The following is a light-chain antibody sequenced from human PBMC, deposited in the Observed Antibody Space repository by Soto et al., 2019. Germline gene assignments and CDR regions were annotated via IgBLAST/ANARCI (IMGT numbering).Light chain of an antibody. CDR1: SSNLGAPYD. CDR3: QSYDSSLSGYV. V-gene: IGLV1-40*01. CDR2: RNN. Sequence: QSVLTQPPSVSGAPGQTVIISCRGSSSNLGAPYDVNWFRQLPGTVPRLLIYRNNNRPSGVPDRFSGSKSGTSASLAITGLQAEDEADYYCQSYDSSLSGYVFGTGTKVTVL. J-gene: IGLJ1*01.